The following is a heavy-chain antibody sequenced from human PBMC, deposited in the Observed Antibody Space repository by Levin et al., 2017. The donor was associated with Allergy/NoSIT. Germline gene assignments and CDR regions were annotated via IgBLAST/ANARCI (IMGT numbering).Heavy chain of an antibody. Sequence: SQTLSLPCTVSGGSISDASYYWAWVRQPPGKGLEWVGSIYYDGSAYYNPSLKTRLTISVDTSKNQFSLRVNSVTAADTAVYYCAGEPNSPYYYHYGLDVWGPGTTVTVSS. J-gene: IGHJ6*02. D-gene: IGHD2/OR15-2a*01. CDR2: IYYDGSA. V-gene: IGHV4-39*07. CDR1: GGSISDASYY. CDR3: AGEPNSPYYYHYGLDV.